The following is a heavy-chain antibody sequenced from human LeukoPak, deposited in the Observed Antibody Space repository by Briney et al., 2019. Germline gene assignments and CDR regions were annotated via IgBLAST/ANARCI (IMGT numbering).Heavy chain of an antibody. D-gene: IGHD1-26*01. CDR1: GDTLPELS. Sequence: GASVKVSCKGSGDTLPELSTHGVRQAPGKGLEWMGGLDPENGEMIYAQKFQGRVTMTEDTSTDTAYMELSSLRSEDTAVYYCATGGQWDLLVYWGQGTLVTVSS. J-gene: IGHJ4*02. CDR2: LDPENGEM. CDR3: ATGGQWDLLVY. V-gene: IGHV1-24*01.